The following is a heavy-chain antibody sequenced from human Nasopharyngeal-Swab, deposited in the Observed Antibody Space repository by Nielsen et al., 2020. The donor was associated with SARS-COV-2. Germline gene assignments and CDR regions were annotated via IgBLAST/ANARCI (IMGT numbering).Heavy chain of an antibody. V-gene: IGHV1-24*01. CDR2: FDPEDAET. J-gene: IGHJ5*02. CDR3: ATAPALPHHQSNWFDP. CDR1: GYTLTELF. D-gene: IGHD1-14*01. Sequence: ASVKVSCKVSGYTLTELFMHWVRQAPGKGLEWMGGFDPEDAETIYAQKFQGRVTMTEDTSTDTAYMELSSLRYEDTAVYYCATAPALPHHQSNWFDPWGQGTLVTVSS.